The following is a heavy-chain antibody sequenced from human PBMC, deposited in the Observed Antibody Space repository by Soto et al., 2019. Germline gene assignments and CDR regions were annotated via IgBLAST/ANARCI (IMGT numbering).Heavy chain of an antibody. V-gene: IGHV1-69*08. CDR3: AREGSGGSATY. CDR1: GGTFSSYT. Sequence: QVQLVQSGAEVKKPGSSVKVSCKASGGTFSSYTISWVRQAPGQGLEWMGRIIPILGIANYAQKSQGRVTITADKSTSTAYMELRSLRSKDTAVYYWAREGSGGSATYGGKGTRATVP. J-gene: IGHJ4*02. CDR2: IIPILGIA. D-gene: IGHD2-15*01.